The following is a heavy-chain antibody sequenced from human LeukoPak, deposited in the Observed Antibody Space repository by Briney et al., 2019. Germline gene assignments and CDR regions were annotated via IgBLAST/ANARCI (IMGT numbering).Heavy chain of an antibody. CDR2: ISGSGGST. D-gene: IGHD6-19*01. CDR1: GFTFSGYA. Sequence: GGSQRLSCAASGFTFSGYAMSWVRQAPGKGLEWVSAISGSGGSTYYADSVKGRFTISRDNSKNTLYLQMNSLRAEDTAVYYCAKLPSGSSGSPLDYWGQGTLVTVSS. CDR3: AKLPSGSSGSPLDY. V-gene: IGHV3-23*01. J-gene: IGHJ4*02.